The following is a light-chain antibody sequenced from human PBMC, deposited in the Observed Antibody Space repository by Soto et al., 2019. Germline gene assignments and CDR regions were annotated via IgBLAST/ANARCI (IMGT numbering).Light chain of an antibody. Sequence: QSVLTQPPSVSGSPGQSVAISCTGTSSDVGGSNGVSWYQQPPGTAPKLIIYDVSNRPSGVPDRFSGSESGNTASLIISGLQAEDEGDYYCSSYTSSSTYVFVTGTKVTVL. CDR1: SSDVGGSNG. CDR3: SSYTSSSTYV. CDR2: DVS. J-gene: IGLJ1*01. V-gene: IGLV2-18*02.